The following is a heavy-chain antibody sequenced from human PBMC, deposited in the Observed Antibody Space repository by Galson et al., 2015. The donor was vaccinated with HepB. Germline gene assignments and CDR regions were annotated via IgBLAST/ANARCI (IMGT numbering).Heavy chain of an antibody. CDR1: GFTVSNSY. J-gene: IGHJ4*02. V-gene: IGHV3-53*01. CDR2: IYSGGHA. D-gene: IGHD2-15*01. Sequence: SLRLSCAVSGFTVSNSYVSWVRQAPGKGLEWLSVIYSGGHAFYADPVQGRFTISRDTSKNTVYLQIRSLRAEDTAVYYCASPFCIGGNCYPLWYWGQGTLVTVSS. CDR3: ASPFCIGGNCYPLWY.